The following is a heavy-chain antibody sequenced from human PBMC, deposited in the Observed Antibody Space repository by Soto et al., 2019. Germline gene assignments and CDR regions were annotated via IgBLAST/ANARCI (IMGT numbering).Heavy chain of an antibody. CDR1: GYTFTRYY. CDR2: INPSGGST. V-gene: IGHV1-46*01. CDR3: ARPPYPECINAVCYPLDY. J-gene: IGHJ4*02. D-gene: IGHD2-8*01. Sequence: QVQLVQSGAEVKKPGASVKISCKASGYTFTRYYMHWVRQAPGQGLEWMGIINPSGGSTNYAQKLQGRVAMTRDTSTSTVYMELDSLRSEDTAVYYCARPPYPECINAVCYPLDYWGQGTLVTVSS.